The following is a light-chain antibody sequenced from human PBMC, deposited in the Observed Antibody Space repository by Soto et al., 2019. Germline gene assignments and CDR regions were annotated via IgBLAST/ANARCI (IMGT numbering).Light chain of an antibody. Sequence: VVLTQSPATLSLSPGERATLSCRASLSVSVYLDWYQQKPGQAPRLVIYDAFNRATGIPARFSGSGSGTDFTLTISSLEPEDFAVYYCQQRQYWPPITFGQGTRLEIK. CDR2: DAF. CDR1: LSVSVY. CDR3: QQRQYWPPIT. J-gene: IGKJ5*01. V-gene: IGKV3-11*01.